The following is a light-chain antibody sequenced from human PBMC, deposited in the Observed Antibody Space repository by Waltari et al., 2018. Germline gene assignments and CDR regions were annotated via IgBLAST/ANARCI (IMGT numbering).Light chain of an antibody. Sequence: EIVMTQSPATLSLSPGDRATLSCRASQSVSSSYLSWYQQKPGQAPRLLIYGASTRATGIPARFSGSGSGTDFTLTISSLQPEDFAVYYCQQDYNFPWTFGQGTKLEIK. CDR1: QSVSSSY. V-gene: IGKV3D-7*01. CDR3: QQDYNFPWT. CDR2: GAS. J-gene: IGKJ2*01.